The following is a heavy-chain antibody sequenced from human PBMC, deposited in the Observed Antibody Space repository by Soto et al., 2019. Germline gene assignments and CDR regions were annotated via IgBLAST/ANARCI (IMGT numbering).Heavy chain of an antibody. V-gene: IGHV3-23*01. Sequence: EVQLLESGGGLVQPGGSLRLSCAASGFTFSSFAMSWVRQAPGKGLEWVSAISGSGGSTYYADSVKGRFTISRDNSKNTLYRIMNTLRAEDTAVCYCAEGSLGVRPYYFDYWGQGTLVSVSS. CDR1: GFTFSSFA. D-gene: IGHD7-27*01. CDR2: ISGSGGST. CDR3: AEGSLGVRPYYFDY. J-gene: IGHJ4*02.